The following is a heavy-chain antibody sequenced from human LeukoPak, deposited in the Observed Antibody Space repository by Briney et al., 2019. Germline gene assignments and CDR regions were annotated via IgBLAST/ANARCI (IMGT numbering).Heavy chain of an antibody. CDR3: TTLTDVDY. D-gene: IGHD2-21*02. V-gene: IGHV3-74*01. CDR2: INSDGSTT. CDR1: GLTFSAYW. J-gene: IGHJ4*02. Sequence: GGSLRLSCAASGLTFSAYWMHWVRQAPGKGLVWVSRINSDGSTTYYADSVRGRFTISRDNAKNTLYLQMNSLRAEDTAVYYCTTLTDVDYWGQGTLVTVSS.